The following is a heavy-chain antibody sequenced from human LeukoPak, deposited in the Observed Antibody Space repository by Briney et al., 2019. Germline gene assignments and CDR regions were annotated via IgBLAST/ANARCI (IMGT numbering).Heavy chain of an antibody. CDR3: ARVTWVTSLQVYAMDV. D-gene: IGHD2-21*02. Sequence: ASVKVSCKASGGTFSSYAISWVRQAPGQGLEWMGRIIPILGIANYAQKFQGRVTITADKSTSTAYMELSSLRSEDTAVYYCARVTWVTSLQVYAMDVWGQGTTVTVSS. V-gene: IGHV1-69*04. CDR1: GGTFSSYA. J-gene: IGHJ6*02. CDR2: IIPILGIA.